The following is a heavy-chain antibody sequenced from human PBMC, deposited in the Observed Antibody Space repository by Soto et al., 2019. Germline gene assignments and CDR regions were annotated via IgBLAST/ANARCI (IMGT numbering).Heavy chain of an antibody. CDR1: GFSFEAFA. V-gene: IGHV3-9*01. Sequence: PGGCLSLSCSASGFSFEAFAMHWVRQVSGKGLEWVSGISWNSVFVNSADAVEGRFTTSRDHAKASIHLQMNNLRPDDTAVYYSVTDNVGIYCSGGSCYFGNWGRGTLVTVSP. J-gene: IGHJ4*02. CDR2: ISWNSVFV. CDR3: VTDNVGIYCSGGSCYFGN. D-gene: IGHD2-15*01.